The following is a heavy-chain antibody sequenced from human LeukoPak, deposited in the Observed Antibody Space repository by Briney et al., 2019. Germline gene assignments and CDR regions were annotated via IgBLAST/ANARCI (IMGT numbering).Heavy chain of an antibody. CDR1: GGSFSGYY. CDR2: INHSGST. D-gene: IGHD4-17*01. Sequence: PSETLSLTCAVYGGSFSGYYWSWIRQPPGKGLEWIGEINHSGSTNYNPSLKSRVTISVDTSKNQFSLKLSSVTAADTAVYYCARSLRLYGMDVWGQGTTVTVSS. J-gene: IGHJ6*02. V-gene: IGHV4-34*01. CDR3: ARSLRLYGMDV.